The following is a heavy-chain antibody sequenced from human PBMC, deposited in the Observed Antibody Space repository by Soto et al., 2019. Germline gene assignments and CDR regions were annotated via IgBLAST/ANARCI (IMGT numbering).Heavy chain of an antibody. CDR2: VYYSGST. Sequence: SETLSLTCTVSGGSISSSGYHWGWVRLPPGKGLEWIGSVYYSGSTFYNPSLKSRVIMSVDTSKNQFSLKLNSVTAADTAIYHCTRFMTGSTAHSWGQGTLVTAS. CDR3: TRFMTGSTAHS. CDR1: GGSISSSGYH. V-gene: IGHV4-39*01. D-gene: IGHD1-26*01. J-gene: IGHJ4*02.